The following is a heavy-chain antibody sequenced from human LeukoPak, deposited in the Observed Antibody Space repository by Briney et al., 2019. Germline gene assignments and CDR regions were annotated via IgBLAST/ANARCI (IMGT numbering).Heavy chain of an antibody. CDR1: GFTFSSYA. Sequence: GGSLRLSCAASGFTFSSYAMSWVRQAPGKGLEWVSALSGSGGSTYYADSVKGRFTISRDNSKNTLYLQMNSLRAEDTAVYYCAKGPSGEQWLVGSDYWGQGTLVTVSS. CDR3: AKGPSGEQWLVGSDY. V-gene: IGHV3-23*01. J-gene: IGHJ4*02. D-gene: IGHD6-19*01. CDR2: LSGSGGST.